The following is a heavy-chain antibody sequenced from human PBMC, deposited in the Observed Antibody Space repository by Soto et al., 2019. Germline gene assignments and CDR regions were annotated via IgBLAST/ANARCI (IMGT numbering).Heavy chain of an antibody. J-gene: IGHJ3*02. V-gene: IGHV4-39*01. Sequence: PSETLSLTCTVSGGSISSSSYYWGWIRQPPGKGLEWIGSIYYSGSTYYNPSLKGRVTISVATSKNQFSLKLSSVTAADTAVYYCANENRSYGYWAFDIWGQGTMVTVSS. CDR1: GGSISSSSYY. D-gene: IGHD5-18*01. CDR2: IYYSGST. CDR3: ANENRSYGYWAFDI.